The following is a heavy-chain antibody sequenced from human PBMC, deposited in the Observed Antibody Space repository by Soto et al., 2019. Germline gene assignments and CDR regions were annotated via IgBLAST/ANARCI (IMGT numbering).Heavy chain of an antibody. V-gene: IGHV4-59*01. J-gene: IGHJ5*02. CDR1: GGSISSYY. Sequence: SETLSLTCTVSGGSISSYYWSWIRQPPGKGLEWIGYIYYSGSTNYNPSLKSRVTISVDTSKNQFSLKLSSVTAAGTAVYYCARSAAAGPRDWFDPWGQGTLVTVSS. CDR3: ARSAAAGPRDWFDP. CDR2: IYYSGST. D-gene: IGHD6-13*01.